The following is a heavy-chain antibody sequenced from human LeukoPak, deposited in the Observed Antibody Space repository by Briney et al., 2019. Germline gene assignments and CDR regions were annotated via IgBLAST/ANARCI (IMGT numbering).Heavy chain of an antibody. CDR2: IIPIFDNA. D-gene: IGHD1-1*01. CDR1: GGAFSSFA. V-gene: IGHV1-69*13. J-gene: IGHJ6*02. Sequence: ASVKVSCRSSGGAFSSFAISWVRQAPGPGLEWMGWIIPIFDNANYAQKFRGRATISADERTSTAYMELSSLRSEDTAVYYCARDTLSGTDWSEDYYGMDVWGQGTSVTVSS. CDR3: ARDTLSGTDWSEDYYGMDV.